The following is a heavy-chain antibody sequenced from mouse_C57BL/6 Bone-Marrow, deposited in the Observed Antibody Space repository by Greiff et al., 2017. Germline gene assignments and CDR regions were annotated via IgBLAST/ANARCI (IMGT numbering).Heavy chain of an antibody. D-gene: IGHD1-1*01. CDR3: ARNPITTVVAPHFDV. Sequence: QVQLQQPGAELVRPGTSVKLSCKASGYTFTSYWMHWVKQRPGQGLEWIGVIDPSDSYTNYNQKFKGKATLTVDTSSRTAYMQLSILTSEDSAVYYCARNPITTVVAPHFDVWGTGTTVTVSS. CDR2: IDPSDSYT. J-gene: IGHJ1*03. V-gene: IGHV1-59*01. CDR1: GYTFTSYW.